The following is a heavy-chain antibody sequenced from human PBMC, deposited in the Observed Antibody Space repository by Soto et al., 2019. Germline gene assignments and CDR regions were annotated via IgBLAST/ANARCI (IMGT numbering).Heavy chain of an antibody. J-gene: IGHJ4*02. CDR2: INHSGST. D-gene: IGHD3-22*01. CDR1: GGSFSGYY. CDR3: ARRWYYGSSGYYNAPYYFDY. V-gene: IGHV4-34*01. Sequence: PSETLSLTCAVYGGSFSGYYWSWIRQPPGKGLEWIGEINHSGSTNYNPSLKSRVTISVDTSKNQFSLKLSSVTAADTAVYYCARRWYYGSSGYYNAPYYFDYWGQGTLVTSPQ.